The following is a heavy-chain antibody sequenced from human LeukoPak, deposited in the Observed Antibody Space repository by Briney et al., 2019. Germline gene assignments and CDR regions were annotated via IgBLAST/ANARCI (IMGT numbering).Heavy chain of an antibody. D-gene: IGHD3-10*01. V-gene: IGHV3-21*01. CDR2: ISLSSTYI. J-gene: IGHJ6*02. CDR3: ARDHEEGNYGMDV. Sequence: GGSLRLSCAASGLTFTNYAFNWVRQAPGKGLEWVSSISLSSTYIYYADSVRGRLTISRDNAKNSLYLQMNSLRAEDTAVYYCARDHEEGNYGMDVWGQGTTVTVSS. CDR1: GLTFTNYA.